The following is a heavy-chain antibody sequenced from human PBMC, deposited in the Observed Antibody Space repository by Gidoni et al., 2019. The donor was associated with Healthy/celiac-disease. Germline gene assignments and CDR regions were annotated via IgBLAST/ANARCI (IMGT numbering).Heavy chain of an antibody. CDR3: AHSLEMATTLDY. D-gene: IGHD5-12*01. J-gene: IGHJ4*02. CDR1: GFSLSTSGVG. V-gene: IGHV2-5*01. Sequence: QITLKKSGPTLVKPTQTPTLTCTFSGFSLSTSGVGVGWIRQPPGKALEWLALIYWNDDKRYSPSLKSRLTITKDTSKNQVVLTMTNMDPVDTATYYCAHSLEMATTLDYWGQGTLVTVSS. CDR2: IYWNDDK.